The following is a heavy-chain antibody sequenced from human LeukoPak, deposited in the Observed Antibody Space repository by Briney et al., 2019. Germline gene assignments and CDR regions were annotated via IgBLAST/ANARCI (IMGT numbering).Heavy chain of an antibody. V-gene: IGHV3-23*01. CDR2: ISGSGSSP. Sequence: PGGSLRLSCEASGFTFSSDAMNWVRQGPGKGLEWVSAISGSGSSPYYADSVKGRLTVSRDNTKNTLYLQMSSLRVEDTALYYCAKGRLWGRGGYHYYYMDVWGKGTAVTISS. CDR3: AKGRLWGRGGYHYYYMDV. J-gene: IGHJ6*03. CDR1: GFTFSSDA. D-gene: IGHD3-16*01.